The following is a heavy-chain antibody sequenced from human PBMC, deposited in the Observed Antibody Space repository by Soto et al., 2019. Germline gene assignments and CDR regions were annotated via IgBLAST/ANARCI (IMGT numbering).Heavy chain of an antibody. J-gene: IGHJ4*02. CDR1: GFSLSTSGVG. Sequence: SGPTLVNPTQTLTLTCTFSGFSLSTSGVGVGWIRQPPGKALEWLALIYWDDDKRYSPSLKSRLTITKDTSKNQVVLTMTNMDPVDTATYYCAHDYEPGCISTSCYPYNWNPPGFDYWGQGTLVTVSS. V-gene: IGHV2-5*02. CDR2: IYWDDDK. CDR3: AHDYEPGCISTSCYPYNWNPPGFDY. D-gene: IGHD2-2*01.